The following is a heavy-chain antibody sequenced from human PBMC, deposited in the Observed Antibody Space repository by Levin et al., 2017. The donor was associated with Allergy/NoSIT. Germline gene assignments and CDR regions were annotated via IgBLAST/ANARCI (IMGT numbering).Heavy chain of an antibody. CDR2: ISAYNGNT. CDR1: GYTFTSYG. D-gene: IGHD5-24*01. V-gene: IGHV1-18*01. Sequence: GESLKISCKASGYTFTSYGISWVRQAPGQGLEWMGWISAYNGNTNYAQKLQGRVTMTTDTSTSTAYMELRSLRSDDTAVYYCARETTPLQGGNYYYYGMDGWGQGTTVTVSS. J-gene: IGHJ6*02. CDR3: ARETTPLQGGNYYYYGMDG.